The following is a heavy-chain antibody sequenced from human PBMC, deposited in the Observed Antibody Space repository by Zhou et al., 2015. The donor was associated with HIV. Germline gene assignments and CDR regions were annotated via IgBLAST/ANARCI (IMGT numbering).Heavy chain of an antibody. CDR1: GYTFTSYY. Sequence: QVQLVQSGAEVKKPGASVKVSCKASGYTFTSYYMHWVRQAPGQGLEWMGIINPSGGSTSYAQKFQGRVTMTRDTSTSTVYMELSSLRSEDTAVYYCARGYCSGGSCYHTLGYWGQGTLVTVSS. CDR3: ARGYCSGGSCYHTLGY. V-gene: IGHV1-46*01. J-gene: IGHJ4*02. CDR2: INPSGGST. D-gene: IGHD2-15*01.